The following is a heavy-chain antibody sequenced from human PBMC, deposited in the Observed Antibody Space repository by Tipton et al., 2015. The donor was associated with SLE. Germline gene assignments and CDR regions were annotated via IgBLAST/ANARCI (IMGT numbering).Heavy chain of an antibody. J-gene: IGHJ3*02. CDR2: IYYSGST. D-gene: IGHD6-13*01. CDR1: GGSISSYY. V-gene: IGHV4-59*01. CDR3: ARGGSSWPDAFDI. Sequence: TLSLTCTVSGGSISSYYWSWIRQPPGKGLEWIGYIYYSGSTNYNPSLKSRVTISVDTSKNQFSLKLSSATAADTAVYYCARGGSSWPDAFDIWGQGTMVTVSS.